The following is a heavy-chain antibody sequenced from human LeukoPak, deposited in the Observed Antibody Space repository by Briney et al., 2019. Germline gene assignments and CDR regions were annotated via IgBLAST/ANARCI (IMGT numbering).Heavy chain of an antibody. V-gene: IGHV3-21*01. Sequence: GGSLRLSCAASGFTFSSYSMNWVRQAPGKGLEWVSSISSSSSYIYYADSVKGRFTISRDNAKNSLYLQMNSLRAEDTAVYYCARDHLHYDFWSGYYGVFDYWGQGTLVTVSS. CDR2: ISSSSSYI. CDR3: ARDHLHYDFWSGYYGVFDY. CDR1: GFTFSSYS. J-gene: IGHJ4*02. D-gene: IGHD3-3*01.